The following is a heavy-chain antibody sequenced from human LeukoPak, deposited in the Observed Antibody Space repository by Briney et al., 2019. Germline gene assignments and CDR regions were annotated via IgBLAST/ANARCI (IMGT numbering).Heavy chain of an antibody. CDR1: GFTFSSYS. D-gene: IGHD6-19*01. V-gene: IGHV3-21*01. CDR3: ARPGYSSGWRGQVGY. Sequence: PGGSLRLSCAASGFTFSSYSMNWVRQAPGKGLEWVSSISSSGSYIYYADSVKGRFTISRDNAKNSLYLQMNSLRAEDTAVYYCARPGYSSGWRGQVGYWGQGTLVTVSS. J-gene: IGHJ4*02. CDR2: ISSSGSYI.